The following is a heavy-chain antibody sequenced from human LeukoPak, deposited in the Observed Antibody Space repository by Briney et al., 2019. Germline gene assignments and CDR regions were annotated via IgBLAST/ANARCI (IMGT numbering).Heavy chain of an antibody. Sequence: GGSLRLSCAASGFTFDDYAMHWVRQAPGKGLEWVSGISWNSGSIGYADSVKGRFTISRDNAKNSLYLQMNSLRAEDTALYYCARAKAAAGNSAFDYWGQGTLVTVSS. CDR1: GFTFDDYA. CDR2: ISWNSGSI. V-gene: IGHV3-9*01. J-gene: IGHJ4*02. D-gene: IGHD6-13*01. CDR3: ARAKAAAGNSAFDY.